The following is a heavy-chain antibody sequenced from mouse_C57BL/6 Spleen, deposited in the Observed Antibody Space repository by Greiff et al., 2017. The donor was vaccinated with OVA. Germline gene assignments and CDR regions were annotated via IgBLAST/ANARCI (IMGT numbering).Heavy chain of an antibody. V-gene: IGHV2-9-1*01. CDR2: IWPGGGT. D-gene: IGHD2-12*01. Sequence: QVQLKESGPGLVAPSQSLSITCTVSGFSLTSYAISWVRQPPGKGLEWLGVIWPGGGTNYNSALNSRLSISKDNSKSQVFLKMNSLQADDTASYYCARNYDGYYFDYWGQGTTLTVAS. CDR1: GFSLTSYA. CDR3: ARNYDGYYFDY. J-gene: IGHJ2*01.